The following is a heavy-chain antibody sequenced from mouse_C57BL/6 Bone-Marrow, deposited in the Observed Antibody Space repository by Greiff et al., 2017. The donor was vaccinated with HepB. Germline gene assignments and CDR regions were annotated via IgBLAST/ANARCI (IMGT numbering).Heavy chain of an antibody. J-gene: IGHJ4*01. Sequence: EVKVEESGPGLVKPSQSLSLTCSVTGYSITSGYYWNWIRQFPGNKLEWMGYISYDGSNNYNPSLKNRISITRDTSKKQFYLKLNSVTTEDTATYYCARSPLLYYAMDYWGQGTSVTVSS. CDR1: GYSITSGYY. V-gene: IGHV3-6*01. CDR3: ARSPLLYYAMDY. CDR2: ISYDGSN. D-gene: IGHD2-1*01.